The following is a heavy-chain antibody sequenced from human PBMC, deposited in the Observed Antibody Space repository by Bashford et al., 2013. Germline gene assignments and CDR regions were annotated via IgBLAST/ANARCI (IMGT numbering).Heavy chain of an antibody. CDR3: AKEAGSRLPFDC. CDR2: IIPILGIA. CDR1: GGTFSSYA. J-gene: IGHJ4*02. Sequence: VASVKVSCKASGGTFSSYAISWVRQAPGQGLEWMGGIIPILGIANYAQKFQGRVTITADKSTSTAYMELSSLRSEDTAMYYCAKEAGSRLPFDCWGQGTLVTVSS. D-gene: IGHD2-15*01. V-gene: IGHV1-69*10.